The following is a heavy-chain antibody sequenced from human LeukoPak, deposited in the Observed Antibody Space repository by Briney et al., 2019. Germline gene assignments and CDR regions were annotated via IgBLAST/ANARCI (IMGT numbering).Heavy chain of an antibody. V-gene: IGHV3-23*01. CDR1: GFTFNTYS. J-gene: IGHJ4*02. Sequence: GGSLRLSCATSGFTFNTYSMTWVGQGPGTGLEWVSAISGSGDTTFYADSVKGRFTISRDNSKKTLYLQVNSLRAEDTAVYFCAKELTTERTPGVDSWGQGTLVTVSS. CDR3: AKELTTERTPGVDS. D-gene: IGHD4-17*01. CDR2: ISGSGDTT.